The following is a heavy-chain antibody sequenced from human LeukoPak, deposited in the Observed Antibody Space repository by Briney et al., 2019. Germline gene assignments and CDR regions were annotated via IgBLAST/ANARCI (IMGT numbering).Heavy chain of an antibody. CDR2: IYYNGNT. Sequence: SETLSLTCSVSDGSINSYYWNWIRRPPGKGLEWIGYIYYNGNTNYSPSLKSRVTMSVDTSKNLFSLKVSSVTAADTAVYYCARVYNSGWHFDYWGQGTLVTASS. D-gene: IGHD6-19*01. CDR3: ARVYNSGWHFDY. V-gene: IGHV4-59*01. CDR1: DGSINSYY. J-gene: IGHJ4*02.